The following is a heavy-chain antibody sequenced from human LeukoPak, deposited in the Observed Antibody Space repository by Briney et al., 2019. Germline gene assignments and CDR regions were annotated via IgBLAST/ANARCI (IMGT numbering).Heavy chain of an antibody. Sequence: GASVKVSYKASGYTFTGYYMHWVRQAPGQGLEWMGWINPNSGGTNYAQKFQGRVTMTRDTSISTAYMELSRLRSDDTAVYYCAREADIVVVPAAHRYNWFDPWGQGTLVTVSS. V-gene: IGHV1-2*02. J-gene: IGHJ5*02. CDR3: AREADIVVVPAAHRYNWFDP. D-gene: IGHD2-2*01. CDR1: GYTFTGYY. CDR2: INPNSGGT.